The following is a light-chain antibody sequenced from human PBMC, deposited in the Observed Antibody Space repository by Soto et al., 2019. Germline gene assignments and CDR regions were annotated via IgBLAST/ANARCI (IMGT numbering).Light chain of an antibody. CDR3: CSYAGSYVV. V-gene: IGLV2-11*01. Sequence: QSALTQPRSVSGSPGQSVTVSCTGINSDVDGYNYVSWYQQHPGKAPKLMIYDVTQRPSGVPDRFSGSKSANTASLTISGLQAEDEADYYCCSYAGSYVVFGGGTKLTVL. CDR2: DVT. J-gene: IGLJ2*01. CDR1: NSDVDGYNY.